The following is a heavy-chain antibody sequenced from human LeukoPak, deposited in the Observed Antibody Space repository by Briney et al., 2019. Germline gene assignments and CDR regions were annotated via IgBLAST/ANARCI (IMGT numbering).Heavy chain of an antibody. Sequence: PGGSLRLSCAASGFTFSSYSMNWVRQAPGKGLEWIGEINHRGSTNYNPSLKRRVTMSLDTSKNQFSLKLSSVTAADTAVYYCARDNPTYYYGSGSYHNWFDPWGQGTLVTVSS. J-gene: IGHJ5*02. CDR2: INHRGST. CDR3: ARDNPTYYYGSGSYHNWFDP. V-gene: IGHV4-34*01. D-gene: IGHD3-10*01. CDR1: GFTFSSYS.